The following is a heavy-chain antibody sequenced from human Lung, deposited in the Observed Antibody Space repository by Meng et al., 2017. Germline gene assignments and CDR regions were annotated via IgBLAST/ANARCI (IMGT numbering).Heavy chain of an antibody. CDR3: ARGPTTMAHDFDY. CDR1: GGSFSDSY. V-gene: IGHV4-34*01. Sequence: QVQLPQWGAGLFKPSRTLSLTCVVSGGSFSDSYWSWIRQPPGKGLEWIGEINHSGSTNYNPSLESRATISVDTSQNNLSLKLSSVTAADSAVYYCARGPTTMAHDFDYWGQGTLVTVSS. CDR2: INHSGST. J-gene: IGHJ4*02. D-gene: IGHD4-11*01.